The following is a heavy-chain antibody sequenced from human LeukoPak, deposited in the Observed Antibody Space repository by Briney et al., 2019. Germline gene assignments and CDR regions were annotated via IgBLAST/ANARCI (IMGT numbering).Heavy chain of an antibody. CDR1: GFTFSDYY. Sequence: GGSLRLFCAASGFTFSDYYMSWIRQASGKGLERVSYISSSCSTIYYADSLKVGFTISRDNAKNSLYLQMNSVRTEDTAVYYCARVGLTGYYRAFDYWGQGTLVTVYS. D-gene: IGHD3-9*01. CDR3: ARVGLTGYYRAFDY. V-gene: IGHV3-11*01. CDR2: ISSSCSTI. J-gene: IGHJ4*02.